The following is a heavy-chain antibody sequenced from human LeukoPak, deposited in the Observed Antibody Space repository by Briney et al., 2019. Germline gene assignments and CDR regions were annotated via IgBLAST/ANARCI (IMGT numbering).Heavy chain of an antibody. J-gene: IGHJ1*01. Sequence: SETLSLTCAVYGGSFSGYYWSWIRQPPGKGLEWIGEINHSGSTNYNPSLKSRVTISVDTSKNQFSLKLSSVTAADTAVYYCARALYSGSSWYFQHWGQGTLVTVSS. V-gene: IGHV4-34*01. CDR2: INHSGST. CDR3: ARALYSGSSWYFQH. CDR1: GGSFSGYY. D-gene: IGHD1-26*01.